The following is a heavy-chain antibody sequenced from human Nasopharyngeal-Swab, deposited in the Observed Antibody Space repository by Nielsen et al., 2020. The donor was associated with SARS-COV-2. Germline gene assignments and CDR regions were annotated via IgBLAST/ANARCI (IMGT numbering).Heavy chain of an antibody. J-gene: IGHJ5*02. CDR1: GGSISSSRYY. CDR2: LDNIGIT. V-gene: IGHV4-39*07. CDR3: AKEGATGWFDP. Sequence: SETLSLTCTVSGGSISSSRYYWGWLRQSPGKGLEWIGSLDNIGITYYNPSLKSRVTLSVDPSQNLFSLKLSSVTAADTAVYYCAKEGATGWFDPWGQGTLVTVSS.